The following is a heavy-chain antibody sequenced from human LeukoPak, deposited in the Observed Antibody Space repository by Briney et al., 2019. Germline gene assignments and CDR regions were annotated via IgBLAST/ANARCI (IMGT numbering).Heavy chain of an antibody. CDR1: GFTFSSYG. V-gene: IGHV3-30*02. CDR2: IGYDGSNK. J-gene: IGHJ4*02. Sequence: GRSLRLSCAASGFTFSSYGMHWVRQAPGKGLEWVAFIGYDGSNKYYADSVKGRFTISRDNSKNTLYLQMNSLRAEDTAVYYCAKDFGPLLAAAGPLDYWGQGTLVTVSS. CDR3: AKDFGPLLAAAGPLDY. D-gene: IGHD6-13*01.